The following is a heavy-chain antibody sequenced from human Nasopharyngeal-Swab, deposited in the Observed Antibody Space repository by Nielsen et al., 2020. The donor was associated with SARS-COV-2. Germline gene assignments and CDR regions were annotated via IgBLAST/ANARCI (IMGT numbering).Heavy chain of an antibody. V-gene: IGHV3-30-3*01. CDR1: GFTFSSYA. CDR3: ARDPSSSWLYDAFDI. CDR2: ISYDGSNK. J-gene: IGHJ3*02. D-gene: IGHD6-13*01. Sequence: GGSLRLSCAASGFTFSSYAMHWVRQAPGKGLEWVAVISYDGSNKYYADSVKGRFTISRDNSKNTLYLRMNSLRAEDTAVYYCARDPSSSWLYDAFDIWGQGTMVTVSS.